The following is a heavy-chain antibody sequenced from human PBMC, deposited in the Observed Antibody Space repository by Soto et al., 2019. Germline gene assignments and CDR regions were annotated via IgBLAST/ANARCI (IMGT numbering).Heavy chain of an antibody. Sequence: PGGSLRLSCAASGFTFSTYAMSWVRQAPGKGLEWVSAISGSATTTYYADSVKGRFTISRDNSKNTVYLQMNSLRAEDTAVYYCAKSSRGIFGVAPDYWGQGTLVTVSS. V-gene: IGHV3-23*01. CDR3: AKSSRGIFGVAPDY. CDR2: ISGSATTT. D-gene: IGHD3-3*01. CDR1: GFTFSTYA. J-gene: IGHJ4*02.